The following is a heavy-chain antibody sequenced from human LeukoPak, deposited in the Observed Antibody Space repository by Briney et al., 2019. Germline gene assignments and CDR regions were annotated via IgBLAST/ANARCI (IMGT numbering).Heavy chain of an antibody. CDR3: ARVSPGIVGATRFDAFDI. CDR2: IYYSGST. J-gene: IGHJ3*02. D-gene: IGHD1-26*01. Sequence: PSETLSLTCTVSGGSISSSSYYWGWIRQPPGKGLEWIGSIYYSGSTYYNPSLKSRVTISVDTSKNQFSLKLSSVTAADTAVYYCARVSPGIVGATRFDAFDIWGQGTMVTVSS. V-gene: IGHV4-39*07. CDR1: GGSISSSSYY.